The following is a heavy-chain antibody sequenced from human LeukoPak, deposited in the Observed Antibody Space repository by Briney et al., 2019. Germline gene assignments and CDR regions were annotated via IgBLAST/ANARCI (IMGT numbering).Heavy chain of an antibody. CDR3: AKAGGAYSSSWYLYFDY. J-gene: IGHJ4*02. Sequence: GGSLRLSCAASAFTFSSYAMTWVRQAPGKGLDWVSTIGGSGDSTSYADSVKGRFTISRDSSKNTLFLQMNSLRAEDTAVYYYAKAGGAYSSSWYLYFDYWGQGTLVTVSS. V-gene: IGHV3-23*01. D-gene: IGHD6-13*01. CDR2: IGGSGDST. CDR1: AFTFSSYA.